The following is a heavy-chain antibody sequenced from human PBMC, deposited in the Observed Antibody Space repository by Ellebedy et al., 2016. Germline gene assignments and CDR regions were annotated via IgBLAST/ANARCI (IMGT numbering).Heavy chain of an antibody. CDR3: ARDGSEWSRDY. CDR2: ISSSSSYI. Sequence: GGSLRLXCAASGFTFSSYSMNWVRQAPGKGLEWVSSISSSSSYIYYADSVKGRFTISRDNAKNSLFLQMNSLRVEDTAVYYCARDGSEWSRDYWGQGTLVTVSS. D-gene: IGHD3-3*01. V-gene: IGHV3-21*01. J-gene: IGHJ4*02. CDR1: GFTFSSYS.